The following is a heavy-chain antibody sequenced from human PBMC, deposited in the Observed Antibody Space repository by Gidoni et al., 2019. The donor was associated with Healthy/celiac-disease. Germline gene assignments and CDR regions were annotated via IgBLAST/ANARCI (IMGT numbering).Heavy chain of an antibody. CDR1: GGTFSSYA. CDR2: SIPIFGTA. D-gene: IGHD2-21*02. J-gene: IGHJ4*02. Sequence: QVQLVQSGAEVKEPGSSVKVSCKASGGTFSSYAISWVRQAPGQGLEWMGGSIPIFGTANDAQKFQGRVTITADKSTSTAYMELSSLRSEDTAVYYCASIAYCGGDCYWDDYWGQGTLVTVSS. CDR3: ASIAYCGGDCYWDDY. V-gene: IGHV1-69*06.